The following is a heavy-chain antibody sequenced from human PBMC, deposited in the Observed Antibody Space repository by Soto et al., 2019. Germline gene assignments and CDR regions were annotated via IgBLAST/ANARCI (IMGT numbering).Heavy chain of an antibody. Sequence: PSETLSLTCAVSGYSISSGYYWGWIRQPPGKGLEWIGSIYHSGSTYYNPSLKSRVTISVDTSKNQFSLKLSSVTAADTAVYYCAISIAARRAEDYWGQGPLVTVSS. V-gene: IGHV4-38-2*01. CDR1: GYSISSGYY. J-gene: IGHJ4*02. CDR2: IYHSGST. CDR3: AISIAARRAEDY. D-gene: IGHD6-6*01.